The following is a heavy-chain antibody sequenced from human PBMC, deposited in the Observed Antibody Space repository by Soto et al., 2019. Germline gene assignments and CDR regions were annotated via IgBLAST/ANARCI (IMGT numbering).Heavy chain of an antibody. J-gene: IGHJ3*02. CDR1: GFTFSSYA. CDR3: ARPLNSSSYAFDI. Sequence: GGSLRLSCAASGFTFSSYAMHWVRQAPGKGLEWVAVISYDGSNKYYADSVKGRFTISRDNSKNTLYLQMNSLRAEDTAVYYCARPLNSSSYAFDIWGQGTMVTVSS. V-gene: IGHV3-30-3*01. CDR2: ISYDGSNK. D-gene: IGHD6-6*01.